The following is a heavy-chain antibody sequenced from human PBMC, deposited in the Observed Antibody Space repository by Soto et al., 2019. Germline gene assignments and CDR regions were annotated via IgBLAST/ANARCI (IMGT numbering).Heavy chain of an antibody. J-gene: IGHJ6*02. Sequence: GASVKVSCKASGYTFTGQYMHWVRQAPGQGLEWMGWINPNSGDTNYAQKFQGRVTMTRDTSIGTAYMELSSLRSNDTAIYYCARVSSGITLYGMDVWGQGTTVTVSS. CDR2: INPNSGDT. CDR3: ARVSSGITLYGMDV. V-gene: IGHV1-2*02. CDR1: GYTFTGQY. D-gene: IGHD1-7*01.